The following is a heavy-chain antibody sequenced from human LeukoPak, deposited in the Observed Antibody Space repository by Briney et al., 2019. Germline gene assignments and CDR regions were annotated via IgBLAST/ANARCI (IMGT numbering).Heavy chain of an antibody. CDR2: ISSSSSYI. CDR3: ARVGGDIVVVPAAPDY. CDR1: GFTFSSYS. J-gene: IGHJ4*02. Sequence: PGGSLRLSCAASGFTFSSYSMNWVRQAPGKGLEWVSSISSSSSYIYYADSVKGRFTISRDNAKNSLYLQRNSLRAEDTAVYYCARVGGDIVVVPAAPDYWGQGTLVTVSS. D-gene: IGHD2-2*01. V-gene: IGHV3-21*01.